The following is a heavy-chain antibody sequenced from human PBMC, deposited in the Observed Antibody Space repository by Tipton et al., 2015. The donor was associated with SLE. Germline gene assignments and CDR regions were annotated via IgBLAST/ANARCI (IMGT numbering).Heavy chain of an antibody. Sequence: TLSLTCTVSGGSLSSSSYYWGWIRQPPGEGLEWIGSIYYSGSTYYNPSLKSRVTISVDTSKNQFSLKLSSVTAADTAVYYCARGAGSSGDFDYWGQGTLVTVSS. CDR2: IYYSGST. J-gene: IGHJ4*02. V-gene: IGHV4-39*07. CDR1: GGSLSSSSYY. CDR3: ARGAGSSGDFDY. D-gene: IGHD2-15*01.